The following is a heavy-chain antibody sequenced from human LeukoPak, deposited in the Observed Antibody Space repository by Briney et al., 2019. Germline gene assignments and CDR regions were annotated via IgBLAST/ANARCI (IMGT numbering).Heavy chain of an antibody. J-gene: IGHJ5*02. CDR1: GFTFSSHR. CDR3: AREVIDDFWSGYRWFDP. Sequence: GGSLRLSCAASGFTFSSHRMNWVRQAPGKGLEWVSRINSDGSSTSYADSVKGRFTISRDNAKNTLYLQMNSLRAEDTAVYYCAREVIDDFWSGYRWFDPWGQGTLVTVSS. D-gene: IGHD3-3*01. V-gene: IGHV3-74*01. CDR2: INSDGSST.